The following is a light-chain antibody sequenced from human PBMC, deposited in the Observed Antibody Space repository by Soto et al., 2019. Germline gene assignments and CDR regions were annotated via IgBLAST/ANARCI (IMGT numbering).Light chain of an antibody. CDR3: QAWDSSTAV. J-gene: IGLJ1*01. CDR2: EDN. V-gene: IGLV3-1*01. CDR1: KLGDKF. Sequence: SYELTQTPSVSVSPGQTASITCSGDKLGDKFAFWYQQKPGQSPVLVMYEDNKRPSGNPERFSGSNSGNTATLTISGTQAMDEAVYYCQAWDSSTAVFGTGTKLTVL.